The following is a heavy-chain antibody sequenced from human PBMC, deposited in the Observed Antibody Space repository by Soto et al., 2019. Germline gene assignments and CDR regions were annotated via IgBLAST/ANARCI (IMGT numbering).Heavy chain of an antibody. CDR2: IYPGDLDT. CDR1: GYSFTRYW. J-gene: IGHJ6*02. D-gene: IGHD4-17*01. Sequence: GESLNISCKGSGYSFTRYWIGLVRQIPGKGEERVGIIYPGDLDTRYSPSFRGQATISADRSTSTAYLQWNILKASDTAIYYCVRDALRGGYYYYGMDVWGQGTTVTVSS. CDR3: VRDALRGGYYYYGMDV. V-gene: IGHV5-51*01.